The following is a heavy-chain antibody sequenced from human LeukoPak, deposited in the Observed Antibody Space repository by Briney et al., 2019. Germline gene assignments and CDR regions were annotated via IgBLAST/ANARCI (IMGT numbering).Heavy chain of an antibody. CDR1: GGSLSGYY. CDR3: ARIWGQGRYNYYMDV. D-gene: IGHD3-16*01. Sequence: SETLSLTCAVYGGSLSGYYWSWIRQPPGKGLEWIGEINHSGSTNYNPSLKSRVTISVDTSKNQFSLKLSSVTAADTAVYYCARIWGQGRYNYYMDVWGKGTTVTVSS. V-gene: IGHV4-34*01. J-gene: IGHJ6*03. CDR2: INHSGST.